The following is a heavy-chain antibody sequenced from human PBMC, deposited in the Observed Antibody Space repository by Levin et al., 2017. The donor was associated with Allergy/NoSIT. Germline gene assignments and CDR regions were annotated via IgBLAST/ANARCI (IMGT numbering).Heavy chain of an antibody. D-gene: IGHD2-2*01. CDR3: ARVNGYCSSTSCRPPFDY. J-gene: IGHJ4*02. CDR2: INHSGST. CDR1: GGSFSGYY. Sequence: GSLRLSCAVYGGSFSGYYWSWIRQPPGKGLEWIGEINHSGSTNYNPSLKSRVTISVDTSKNQFSLKLSSVTAADTAVYYCARVNGYCSSTSCRPPFDYWGQGTLVTVSS. V-gene: IGHV4-34*01.